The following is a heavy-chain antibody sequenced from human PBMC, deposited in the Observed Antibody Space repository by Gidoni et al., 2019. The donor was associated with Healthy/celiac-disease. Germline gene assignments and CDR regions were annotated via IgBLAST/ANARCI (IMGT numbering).Heavy chain of an antibody. CDR3: AREGYYYGSGSYYADAFDI. J-gene: IGHJ3*02. CDR1: GGSISSYY. V-gene: IGHV4-4*07. Sequence: QVQLQESGPGLVKPSETLSLTCTVSGGSISSYYWSWLRQPAGKGLEWIGRIYTSGSTNYNPSLKSRVTMSVDTSKHQFSLKLSSVTAADTAVYYCAREGYYYGSGSYYADAFDIWGQGTMVTVSS. CDR2: IYTSGST. D-gene: IGHD3-10*01.